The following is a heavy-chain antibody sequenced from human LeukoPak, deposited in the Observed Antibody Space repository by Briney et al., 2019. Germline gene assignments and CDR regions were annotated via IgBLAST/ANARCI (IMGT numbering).Heavy chain of an antibody. CDR1: GFTFSSYA. J-gene: IGHJ4*02. D-gene: IGHD6-13*01. CDR3: AKAIAAAGTFDY. V-gene: IGHV3-23*01. CDR2: ISGSGGST. Sequence: GGSLRLSCAASGFTFSSYAMSWVRQAPGKGLEWVSAISGSGGSTYYADSVKGRFTISRDNSRNTLYLQMNSLRAEDTAVYYCAKAIAAAGTFDYWGQGTLVTVSS.